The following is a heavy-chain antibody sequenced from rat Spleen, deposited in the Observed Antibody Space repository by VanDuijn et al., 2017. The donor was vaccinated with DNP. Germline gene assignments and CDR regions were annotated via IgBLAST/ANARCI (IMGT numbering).Heavy chain of an antibody. Sequence: EVQLVESGGGLVQPGRSLKLSCAASGFTFSKEAMAWVRQAPTKGLEWVASISYDGVHAYYRGSVKGRFTISRDNAKNSLYLQMDSLRSEDTATYYCTSPVPSGHYVMDAWGQGTSVTVSS. J-gene: IGHJ4*01. CDR3: TSPVPSGHYVMDA. D-gene: IGHD4-3*01. CDR1: GFTFSKEA. CDR2: ISYDGVHA. V-gene: IGHV5-20*01.